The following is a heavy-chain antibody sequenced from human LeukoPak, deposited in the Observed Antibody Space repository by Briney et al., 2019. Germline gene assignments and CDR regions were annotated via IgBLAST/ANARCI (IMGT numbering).Heavy chain of an antibody. CDR2: INPKSGDT. Sequence: ASVKVSCKASGYTFTAYYMHGVRQAPGQGLEWMGRINPKSGDTNYAQKFQDRVTTTRDTSMSTAYMEISRLRYDDTAVYYCGRGIQSFDPWGQGTLVTVSS. J-gene: IGHJ5*02. V-gene: IGHV1-2*06. CDR3: GRGIQSFDP. CDR1: GYTFTAYY.